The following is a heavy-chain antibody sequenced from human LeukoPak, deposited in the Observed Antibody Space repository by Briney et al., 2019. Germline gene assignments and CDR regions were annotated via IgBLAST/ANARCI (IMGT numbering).Heavy chain of an antibody. CDR3: ARGGGSFDFDY. J-gene: IGHJ4*02. D-gene: IGHD1-26*01. CDR1: GFTFRGYE. Sequence: PGGSLRLSCVASGFTFRGYEMNWVRQAPGKGLEWISYISTGGSTMFYADSVKGRFTISRDNARNSLYLQMNSLRVEETAVYYCARGGGSFDFDYWGQGTLVTVSS. V-gene: IGHV3-48*03. CDR2: ISTGGSTM.